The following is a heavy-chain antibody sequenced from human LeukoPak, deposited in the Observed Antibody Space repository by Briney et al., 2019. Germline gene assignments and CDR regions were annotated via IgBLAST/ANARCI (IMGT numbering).Heavy chain of an antibody. J-gene: IGHJ4*02. CDR3: TTSYYYDSSGYHY. Sequence: KTGGSLRLSCAASGFTFSNAWMSWVRQAPGKGLEWVGRIKSKTDGGTTDYAAPVKGRFTISRDDSKNTLYLQMNSLKTEDTAVYYCTTSYYYDSSGYHYWGQGTLVTVSS. CDR1: GFTFSNAW. CDR2: IKSKTDGGTT. D-gene: IGHD3-22*01. V-gene: IGHV3-15*01.